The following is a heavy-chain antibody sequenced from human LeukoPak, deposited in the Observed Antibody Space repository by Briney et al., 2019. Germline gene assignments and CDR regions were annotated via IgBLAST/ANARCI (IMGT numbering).Heavy chain of an antibody. J-gene: IGHJ5*02. D-gene: IGHD5-24*01. Sequence: GRSLRLSCAASGFTFSSYAMHWVRQAPVKGLEWVAVISYDGSNKYYADSVKGRFTISRDNSKNTLYLQMNSLRAEDTAVYYCARDIDGLNWFDPWGQGTLVTVSS. V-gene: IGHV3-30-3*01. CDR1: GFTFSSYA. CDR3: ARDIDGLNWFDP. CDR2: ISYDGSNK.